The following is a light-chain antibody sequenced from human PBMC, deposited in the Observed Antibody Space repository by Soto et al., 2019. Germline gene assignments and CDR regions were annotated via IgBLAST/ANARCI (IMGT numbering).Light chain of an antibody. CDR3: AVWDDNLSGMI. Sequence: QSVLTQPPSASGTPGQRVTISCSGSSSNIETNTVDWYQHLPGTAPKVLIFNNNQRPSGVPDRFSGSKSGTSASLAINGLQSEDEAHYYCAVWDDNLSGMIFGGGTKVTVL. CDR2: NNN. V-gene: IGLV1-44*01. CDR1: SSNIETNT. J-gene: IGLJ2*01.